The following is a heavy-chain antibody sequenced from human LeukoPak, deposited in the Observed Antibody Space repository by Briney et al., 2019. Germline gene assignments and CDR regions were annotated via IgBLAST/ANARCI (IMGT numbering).Heavy chain of an antibody. J-gene: IGHJ3*02. CDR1: GFTFSRYA. CDR3: VKSAGFDWLSPLDAFDI. CDR2: ISSSGGST. D-gene: IGHD3-9*01. V-gene: IGHV3-64D*06. Sequence: QTGGSLSLSCSASGFTFSRYAMHWVRQAPGEGLEYVSAISSSGGSTYYADSVKGRFTISRDNSKDTLYLQMSRLRAEDTTVYYCVKSAGFDWLSPLDAFDIWGEGTMVTVSS.